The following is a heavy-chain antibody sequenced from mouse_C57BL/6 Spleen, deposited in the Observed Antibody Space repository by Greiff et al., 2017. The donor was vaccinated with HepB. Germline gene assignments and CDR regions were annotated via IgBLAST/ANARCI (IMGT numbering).Heavy chain of an antibody. CDR3: ARDEDGYDVSHWYFDV. D-gene: IGHD2-2*01. V-gene: IGHV3-6*01. J-gene: IGHJ1*03. CDR2: ISYDGSN. CDR1: GYSITSGYY. Sequence: EVQLQESGPGLVKPSQSLSLTCSVTGYSITSGYYWNWIRQFPGNKLEWMGYISYDGSNNYNPSLKNRISITRDTSKNQFFLKLNSVTTEDTATYYCARDEDGYDVSHWYFDVWGTGTTVTVSS.